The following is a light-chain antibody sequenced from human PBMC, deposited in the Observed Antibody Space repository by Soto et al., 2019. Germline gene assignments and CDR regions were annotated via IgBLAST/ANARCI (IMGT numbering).Light chain of an antibody. CDR2: GAS. CDR3: QQYGYSRWT. CDR1: QSVSSSY. Sequence: EIVLTQSPGTLSLSPGERATLSCRASQSVSSSYLAWYQQKPGQAPRLLIYGASSRATGIPDRFSGSGSGTDFTLTISRLEPEDFAVYYWQQYGYSRWTFGQATKLEIK. J-gene: IGKJ2*02. V-gene: IGKV3-20*01.